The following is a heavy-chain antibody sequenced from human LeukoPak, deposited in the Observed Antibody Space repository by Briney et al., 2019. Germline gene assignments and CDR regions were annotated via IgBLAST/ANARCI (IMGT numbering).Heavy chain of an antibody. CDR1: GYTFTGYY. D-gene: IGHD6-19*01. Sequence: GASVKVSCKASGYTFTGYYMHWVRQAPGQGLEWMGWINPNSGGTNHAQKFQGRVTMTRDTSISTAYMELSRLRSDDTAVYYCAREQDLAVAGFDYWGQGTLVTVSS. V-gene: IGHV1-2*02. CDR3: AREQDLAVAGFDY. J-gene: IGHJ4*02. CDR2: INPNSGGT.